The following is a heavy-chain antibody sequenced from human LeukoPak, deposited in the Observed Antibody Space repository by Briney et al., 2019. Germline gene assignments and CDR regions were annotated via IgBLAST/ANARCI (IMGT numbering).Heavy chain of an antibody. D-gene: IGHD4-17*01. CDR2: INPNSGGT. CDR1: GYTFTGYY. V-gene: IGHV1-2*02. J-gene: IGHJ1*01. Sequence: ASVKVSCKASGYTFTGYYMHWVRQAPGQGLEWMGWINPNSGGTNYAQKFQGRVTMTRDTSISTAYMELSRLRSDDTAVYYCARGYPLWGDYAQYFQHWGQGTLVTVSS. CDR3: ARGYPLWGDYAQYFQH.